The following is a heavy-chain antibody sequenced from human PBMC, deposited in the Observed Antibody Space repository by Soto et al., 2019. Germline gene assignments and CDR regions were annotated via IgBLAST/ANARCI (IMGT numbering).Heavy chain of an antibody. CDR3: ANRFGSSGRYAAPFDY. CDR2: ISGSGGTT. CDR1: GFSFSSSA. J-gene: IGHJ4*02. D-gene: IGHD3-10*01. Sequence: PGGSLRLSCAASGFSFSSSAMSWVRQAPGKGLEWVSGISGSGGTTYYADSLKGRFTISRDNSKNTLYLQMNNLRAEDSAVYHCANRFGSSGRYAAPFDYWGQGARVTVAS. V-gene: IGHV3-23*01.